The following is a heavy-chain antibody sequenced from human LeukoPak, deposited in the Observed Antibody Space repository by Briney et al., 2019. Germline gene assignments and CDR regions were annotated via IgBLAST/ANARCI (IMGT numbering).Heavy chain of an antibody. CDR3: ARGHLVLLWFGELSDPAFDI. J-gene: IGHJ3*02. V-gene: IGHV4-30-4*08. CDR2: IYYSGST. Sequence: SETLSLTXTVSGGSISSGDYYWSWIRQPPGKGLEWIGYIYYSGSTYYNPSLKSRVTISVDTSKNQFSLKLSSVTAADTAVYYCARGHLVLLWFGELSDPAFDIWGQGTMVTVSS. CDR1: GGSISSGDYY. D-gene: IGHD3-10*01.